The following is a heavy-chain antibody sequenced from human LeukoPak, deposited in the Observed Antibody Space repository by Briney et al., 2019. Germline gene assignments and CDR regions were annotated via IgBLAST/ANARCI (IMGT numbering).Heavy chain of an antibody. CDR2: INSDGSST. J-gene: IGHJ4*02. D-gene: IGHD3-10*01. CDR3: ARDHGLWFGEFLFDY. CDR1: GFTFSSYW. Sequence: GGSLRLSCAASGFTFSSYWMHWVRQAPGKGLVWVSRINSDGSSTSYADSVKGRFTISRDNAKNTLYLQMNSLRAEDTAVYYCARDHGLWFGEFLFDYWGQGTLVTVSS. V-gene: IGHV3-74*01.